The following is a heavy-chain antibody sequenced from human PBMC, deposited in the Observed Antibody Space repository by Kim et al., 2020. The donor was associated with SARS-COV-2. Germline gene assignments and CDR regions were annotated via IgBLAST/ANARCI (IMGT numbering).Heavy chain of an antibody. CDR3: VRRQFTSGWYYFDY. Sequence: GGSLRLSCAASGFTFSSHWMHWVRQAPGKGLVWVSRINSDGTTTSYGDSVKVRFTISRDNAKNTLYLQMNSLRAEDTAVYYCVRRQFTSGWYYFDYWGKG. CDR1: GFTFSSHW. J-gene: IGHJ4*02. CDR2: INSDGTTT. V-gene: IGHV3-74*01. D-gene: IGHD6-19*01.